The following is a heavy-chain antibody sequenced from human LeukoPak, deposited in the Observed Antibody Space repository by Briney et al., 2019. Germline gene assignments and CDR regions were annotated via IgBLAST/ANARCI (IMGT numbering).Heavy chain of an antibody. D-gene: IGHD5-18*01. Sequence: GEALEISPQASGYRFTGFWIDWVRRMPGKGLEWMGIIYPYDSETRYSPSFQGQVTISADKSISTAYLQWSSLKASDTAMYYCARHIGYSAWNPDYWGQGTLVTVSS. V-gene: IGHV5-51*01. CDR1: GYRFTGFW. J-gene: IGHJ4*02. CDR2: IYPYDSET. CDR3: ARHIGYSAWNPDY.